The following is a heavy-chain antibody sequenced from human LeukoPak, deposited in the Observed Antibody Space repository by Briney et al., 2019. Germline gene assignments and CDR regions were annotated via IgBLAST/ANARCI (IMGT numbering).Heavy chain of an antibody. J-gene: IGHJ5*02. V-gene: IGHV1-46*01. D-gene: IGHD6-19*01. CDR1: GYTFTSYY. Sequence: ASVKVSCKASGYTFTSYYMHWVRQAPGQGLEWMGIINPSGGSTSYAQKFQGRVTMTRDTSTSTVYMVLGSLGSEDTAVYSCACGPFAHSSVWYGDWFDPWGQGTLVTVSS. CDR3: ACGPFAHSSVWYGDWFDP. CDR2: INPSGGST.